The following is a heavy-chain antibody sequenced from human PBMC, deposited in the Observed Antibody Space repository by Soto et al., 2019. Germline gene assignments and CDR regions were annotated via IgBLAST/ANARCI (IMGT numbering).Heavy chain of an antibody. CDR1: GGSFSGYY. CDR3: AREGGVVMVSGGVDV. D-gene: IGHD5-18*01. Sequence: SETLSLTCAVYGGSFSGYYWSWIRQPPGKGLEWIGEINHSGSTNYNPSLKSRVTISVDTSKNQFSLKLSSVTAADTAVYYCAREGGVVMVSGGVDVWGQGTTVTVSS. J-gene: IGHJ6*02. V-gene: IGHV4-34*01. CDR2: INHSGST.